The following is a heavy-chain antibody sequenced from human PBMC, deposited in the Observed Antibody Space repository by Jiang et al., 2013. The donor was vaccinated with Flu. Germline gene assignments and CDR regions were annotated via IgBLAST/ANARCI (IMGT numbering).Heavy chain of an antibody. Sequence: KSRVTISVDTSKNQFSLKLSSVTAADTAVYYCARGRGRMGQLVSYYYGMDVWGQGTTVTVSS. J-gene: IGHJ6*02. V-gene: IGHV4-34*01. CDR3: ARGRGRMGQLVSYYYGMDV. D-gene: IGHD6-13*01.